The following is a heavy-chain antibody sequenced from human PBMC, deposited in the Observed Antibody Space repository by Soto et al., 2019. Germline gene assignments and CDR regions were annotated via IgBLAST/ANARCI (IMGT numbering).Heavy chain of an antibody. Sequence: QVQKQESGPGLVKPSQTLSLTCTVSGDSISSGGYYWSWIRQHPGKGLEWLGYIYYSGSTYYNPSLKSRVTITVDTSKNQFSLKLSSVTAAETAVYYCACENWNDVPWFDPWCQGTLVTVSS. CDR1: GDSISSGGYY. V-gene: IGHV4-31*03. J-gene: IGHJ5*02. D-gene: IGHD1-1*01. CDR2: IYYSGST. CDR3: ACENWNDVPWFDP.